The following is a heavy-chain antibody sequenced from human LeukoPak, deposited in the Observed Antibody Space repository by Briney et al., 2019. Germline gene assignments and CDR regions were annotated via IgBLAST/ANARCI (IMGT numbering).Heavy chain of an antibody. CDR1: GYSFTSYW. CDR3: ARAVGRYYDSSVDAFDI. D-gene: IGHD3-22*01. CDR2: IYPGDSDT. Sequence: GESLKISCKGSGYSFTSYWIGWVRQMPGKGLEWMGIIYPGDSDTRYSPSFQGQVTISADKSISTAYLQWSSLKASDTAMYYCARAVGRYYDSSVDAFDIWGQGTMVTVSS. J-gene: IGHJ3*02. V-gene: IGHV5-51*01.